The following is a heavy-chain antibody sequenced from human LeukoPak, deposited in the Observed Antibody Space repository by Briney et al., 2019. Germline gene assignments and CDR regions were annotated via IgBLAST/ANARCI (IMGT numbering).Heavy chain of an antibody. CDR1: GFTFRSYG. V-gene: IGHV3-33*01. D-gene: IGHD3-16*01. CDR2: ILNDGSQE. J-gene: IGHJ3*02. Sequence: PGGSLRLSCAASGFTFRSYGMHRVRQAPGKGLEWVAVILNDGSQEKYADSVKGRFTISRDNSKNTLFLQMNSLRAEDTAVYYCARDDALGDNALDIWGQGTMVTVSS. CDR3: ARDDALGDNALDI.